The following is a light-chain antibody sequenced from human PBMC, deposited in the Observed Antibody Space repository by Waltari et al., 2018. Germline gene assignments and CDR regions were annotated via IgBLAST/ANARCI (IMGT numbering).Light chain of an antibody. Sequence: QPVLTQPSSASASLGASVTLICTLSSGYSNYAVDWHGQRPGKGPQFVMRVGTGGIVGSKGDGIPDRFSGSGSGLNRYLTIKNVQEEDESDYHCGADYGTWSNFVWVLGGGTRLTVL. CDR2: VGTGGIVG. J-gene: IGLJ2*01. CDR3: GADYGTWSNFVWV. CDR1: SGYSNYA. V-gene: IGLV9-49*03.